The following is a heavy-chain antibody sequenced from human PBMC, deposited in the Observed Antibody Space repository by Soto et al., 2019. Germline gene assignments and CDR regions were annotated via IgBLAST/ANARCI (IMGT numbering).Heavy chain of an antibody. D-gene: IGHD3-10*01. CDR1: GGSISSYY. CDR2: IYYSGST. V-gene: IGHV4-59*01. CDR3: ARDRKWFGEKDYYYGMDV. J-gene: IGHJ6*02. Sequence: SETLSLTCTVSGGSISSYYWSWIRLPPGKGLEWIGYIYYSGSTNYNPSLKSRVTISVDTSKNQFSLKLSSVTAADTAVYYCARDRKWFGEKDYYYGMDVWGQGTTVTVSS.